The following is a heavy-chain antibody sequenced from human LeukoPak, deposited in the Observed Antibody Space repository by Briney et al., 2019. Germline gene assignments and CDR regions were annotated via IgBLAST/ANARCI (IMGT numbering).Heavy chain of an antibody. D-gene: IGHD3-16*02. CDR1: GFTFSSYA. CDR3: ARVGRYVYWPTDY. J-gene: IGHJ4*02. V-gene: IGHV3-30-3*01. CDR2: ISYDGSNK. Sequence: PGRSLRLSCAASGFTFSSYAMHWVRQAPGKGLEWVAVISYDGSNKYYADSVKGRFTISRDNAKNSLYLQMNSLRAEDTAVYYCARVGRYVYWPTDYWGQGTLVTVSS.